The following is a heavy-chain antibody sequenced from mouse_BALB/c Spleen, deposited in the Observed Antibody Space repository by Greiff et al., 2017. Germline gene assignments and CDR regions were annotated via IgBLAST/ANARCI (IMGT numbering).Heavy chain of an antibody. CDR2: ISTYYGDA. CDR1: GYTFTDYA. J-gene: IGHJ4*01. V-gene: IGHV1S137*01. CDR3: AREGGRGAMDY. D-gene: IGHD3-3*01. Sequence: VQLVESGAELVRPGVSVKISCKGSGYTFTDYAMHWVKQSHAKSLEWIGVISTYYGDASYNQKLKGKATMTVDKSSSTAYMELARLTSEDSAIYYCAREGGRGAMDYWGQGTSVTVSS.